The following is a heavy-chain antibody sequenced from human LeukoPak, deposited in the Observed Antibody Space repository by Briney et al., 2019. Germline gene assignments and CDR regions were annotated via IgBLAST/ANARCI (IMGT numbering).Heavy chain of an antibody. D-gene: IGHD2-15*01. V-gene: IGHV3-30*18. CDR2: ISYDGSNK. Sequence: GGSLRLSCAASGFTFSTYGMHWVRQAPGKGPDWVAVISYDGSNKYYAESVKGRFTISRDNSKNTLYLQMNSLRAEDTAVYYCAKDEGHCTGGSCYRQDYWGQGTLVTVSS. CDR3: AKDEGHCTGGSCYRQDY. J-gene: IGHJ4*02. CDR1: GFTFSTYG.